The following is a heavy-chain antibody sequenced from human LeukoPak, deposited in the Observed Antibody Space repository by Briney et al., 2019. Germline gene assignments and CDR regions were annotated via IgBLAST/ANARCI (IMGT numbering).Heavy chain of an antibody. CDR1: GGSINSYY. V-gene: IGHV4-59*01. J-gene: IGHJ4*02. CDR2: MYYSGGT. Sequence: SETLSLTCTVSGGSINSYYWSWIRQPPGKGLEWIGHMYYSGGTNYNPSLKSRATISVDTSKNQFSLKLSSVTAADTAVYYCTRRCKDAYTLYCFDYWGQGTLVTVSS. D-gene: IGHD5-24*01. CDR3: TRRCKDAYTLYCFDY.